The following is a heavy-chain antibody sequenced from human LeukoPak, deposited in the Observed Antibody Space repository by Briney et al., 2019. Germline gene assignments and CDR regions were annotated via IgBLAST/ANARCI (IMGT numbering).Heavy chain of an antibody. CDR2: IIPIFGTA. D-gene: IGHD1-26*01. CDR3: ARTEGGGSYYGYYYYMDV. Sequence: SVKVSCKASGGTFSSYAISWVRQAPGQGLEWMGGIIPIFGTANYAQKFQGRVTITTDESTSTAYMELSSLRSEDTAVYYCARTEGGGSYYGYYYYMDVWGQGTMVTVSS. CDR1: GGTFSSYA. J-gene: IGHJ6*03. V-gene: IGHV1-69*05.